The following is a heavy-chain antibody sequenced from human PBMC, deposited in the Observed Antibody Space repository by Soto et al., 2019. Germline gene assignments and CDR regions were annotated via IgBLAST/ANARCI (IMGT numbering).Heavy chain of an antibody. CDR2: IIPIFGTA. Sequence: SVKVSCKASGGTFSSYAISWVRQAPGQGLEWMGGIIPIFGTANYAQKFQGRVTITADESTSTAYMELSSLRSEDTAVYYCAREWTAAGPYYYYYGMDVWGQGTTVTVSS. CDR1: GGTFSSYA. CDR3: AREWTAAGPYYYYYGMDV. J-gene: IGHJ6*02. V-gene: IGHV1-69*13. D-gene: IGHD6-13*01.